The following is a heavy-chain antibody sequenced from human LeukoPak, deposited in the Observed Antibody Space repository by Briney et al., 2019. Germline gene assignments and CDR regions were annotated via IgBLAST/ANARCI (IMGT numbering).Heavy chain of an antibody. V-gene: IGHV3-30*18. Sequence: PGGSLRLSCAGPGFTFSSYGMHWVRQAPGKGLGGGAVISYDGGKKNYADSGKGRFTISRDNSKNTLYLQMNSLRAEDTAVYYCAKEDSGIYDSLDYWGQGTLVTVPS. CDR3: AKEDSGIYDSLDY. D-gene: IGHD1-26*01. CDR1: GFTFSSYG. J-gene: IGHJ4*02. CDR2: ISYDGGKK.